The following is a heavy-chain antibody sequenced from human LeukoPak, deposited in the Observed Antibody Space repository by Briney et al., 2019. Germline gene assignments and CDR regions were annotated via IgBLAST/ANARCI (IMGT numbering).Heavy chain of an antibody. Sequence: ASVKVSCKTSGYTFSDYYIHWVRQAPGQGLEWMGWIVPHSGGTKYAQKFQGRVTMTRNTSISTAYMELSRLRYDDTAVYYCATLGTTSFDYWSQGALVTVSS. CDR2: IVPHSGGT. J-gene: IGHJ4*02. V-gene: IGHV1-2*02. D-gene: IGHD1-7*01. CDR3: ATLGTTSFDY. CDR1: GYTFSDYY.